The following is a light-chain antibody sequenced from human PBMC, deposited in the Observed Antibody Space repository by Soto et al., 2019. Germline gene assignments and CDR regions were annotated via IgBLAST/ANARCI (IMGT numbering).Light chain of an antibody. CDR3: QQYDILPIT. CDR2: DAS. J-gene: IGKJ5*01. CDR1: QSVRSER. Sequence: IVLTQSPDTLSLSPGEIATLSCRASQSVRSERLAWYQQKPGQAPRLVIFDASFRATGFPLRFSGSGSGTDFTLTITRLEPEDFAVYYCQQYDILPITFGLGTRLEIK. V-gene: IGKV3-20*01.